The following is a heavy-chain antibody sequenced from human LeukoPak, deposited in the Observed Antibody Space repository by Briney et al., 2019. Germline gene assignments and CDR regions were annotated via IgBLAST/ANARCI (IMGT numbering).Heavy chain of an antibody. V-gene: IGHV3-43*02. D-gene: IGHD3-10*01. J-gene: IGHJ4*02. CDR2: ISGDGGST. CDR1: GFTFDDYA. CDR3: AKVTDGSGSYYRDDFDY. Sequence: PGGSLRLSCAASGFTFDDYAMHWVRQAPGKGLEWVSLISGDGGSTYYADSVKGRFTISRDNSKNSLYLQMNSLRTEDTALYYCAKVTDGSGSYYRDDFDYWGQGTLVTVSS.